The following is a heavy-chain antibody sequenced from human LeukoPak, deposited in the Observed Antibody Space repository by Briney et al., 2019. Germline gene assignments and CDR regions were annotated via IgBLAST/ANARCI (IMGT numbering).Heavy chain of an antibody. CDR1: GFTFRSHA. CDR2: ISGSGGGT. D-gene: IGHD6-13*01. J-gene: IGHJ4*02. CDR3: AKSKGQQLVFDY. V-gene: IGHV3-23*01. Sequence: GGSLRLSCVASGFTFRSHAMSWVRQAPGKGLEWVSAISGSGGGTFYADSVKGRFTISRDNSKNTLYLQMNSLRAEDTALYYCAKSKGQQLVFDYWGQGTLVIVSS.